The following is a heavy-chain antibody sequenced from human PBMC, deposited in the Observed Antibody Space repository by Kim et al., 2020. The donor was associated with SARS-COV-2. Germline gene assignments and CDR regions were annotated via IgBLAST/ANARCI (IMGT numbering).Heavy chain of an antibody. D-gene: IGHD6-13*01. V-gene: IGHV1-69*13. CDR2: IIPIFGTA. Sequence: SVKVSCKASGGTFSSYAISWVRQAPGQGLEWMGGIIPIFGTANYAQKFQGRVTITADESTSTAYMELSSLRSEDTAVYYCARTRLQVAAGHDYWGQGTLVTVSS. CDR1: GGTFSSYA. CDR3: ARTRLQVAAGHDY. J-gene: IGHJ4*02.